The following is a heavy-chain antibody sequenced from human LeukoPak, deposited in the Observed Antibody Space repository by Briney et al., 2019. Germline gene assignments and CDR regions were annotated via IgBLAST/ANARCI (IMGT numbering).Heavy chain of an antibody. V-gene: IGHV3-21*04. Sequence: GGSLRLSCAASGFTFSTYNMNWVRQAPGKGLEWVSSISSSTTYIYYADSVKGRFTISRDNSKNTVFLQMNSLRAEDTAVYYCAKWGDYDVLTGYYVSDYWGQGTLVTVSS. CDR3: AKWGDYDVLTGYYVSDY. CDR1: GFTFSTYN. D-gene: IGHD3-9*01. J-gene: IGHJ4*02. CDR2: ISSSTTYI.